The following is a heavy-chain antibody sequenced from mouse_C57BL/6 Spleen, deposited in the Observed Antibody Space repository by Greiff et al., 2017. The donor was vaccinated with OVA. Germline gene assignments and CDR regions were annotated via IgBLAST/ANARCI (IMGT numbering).Heavy chain of an antibody. V-gene: IGHV7-1*01. J-gene: IGHJ4*01. CDR1: GFTFSDFY. CDR3: ARDTFYAMDY. CDR2: SRNKANDYTT. Sequence: EVNVVESGGGLVQSGRSLRLSCATSGFTFSDFYMEWVRQAPGKGLEWIAASRNKANDYTTEYSASVKGRFIVSRDTSQSILYLQMNALRAEDTASYSCARDTFYAMDYWGQGTSVTVSS.